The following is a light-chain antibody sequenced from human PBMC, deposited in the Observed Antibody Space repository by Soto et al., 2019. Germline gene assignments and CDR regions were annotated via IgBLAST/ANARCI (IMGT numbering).Light chain of an antibody. CDR3: KQYNNWTPTWK. Sequence: EIVLTQSPGTLSLSPGGRDTLSCRASQSVSRYLAWYHQNPGQAPRLLIYDASPRATDIPARLTGSGSGTEFTLTISSLQSEDFAVYYCKQYNNWTPTWKFGPGTKV. J-gene: IGKJ1*01. CDR1: QSVSRY. V-gene: IGKV3-15*01. CDR2: DAS.